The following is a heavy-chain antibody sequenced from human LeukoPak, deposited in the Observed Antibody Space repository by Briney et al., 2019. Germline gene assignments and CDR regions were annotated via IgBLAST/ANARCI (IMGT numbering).Heavy chain of an antibody. Sequence: PSETLSLTCTVSGGSISDYFWTWIRQPAGKGLEWIGRIYPGGSTNYDPSLRSRVTILVDKSKNQFSLKLNSVTAADTAVFYCARGAYCGSASCYVTDWGQGTLVTVSS. V-gene: IGHV4-4*07. J-gene: IGHJ4*02. D-gene: IGHD2-2*01. CDR3: ARGAYCGSASCYVTD. CDR2: IYPGGST. CDR1: GGSISDYF.